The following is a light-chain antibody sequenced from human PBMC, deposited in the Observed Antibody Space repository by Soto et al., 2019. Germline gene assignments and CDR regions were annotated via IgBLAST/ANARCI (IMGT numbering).Light chain of an antibody. CDR2: GVS. V-gene: IGKV3-15*01. CDR1: QSLRSH. CDR3: QQYHDWPLT. J-gene: IGKJ4*01. Sequence: EIVMTQSPATLSVSPGERVTLSCRASQSLRSHLAWYQQKPGQAPGLLIYGVSTRATGVPTRFSGSASGTEFTLTISSLLSEDFAVYYFQQYHDWPLTFGGGTKVEIK.